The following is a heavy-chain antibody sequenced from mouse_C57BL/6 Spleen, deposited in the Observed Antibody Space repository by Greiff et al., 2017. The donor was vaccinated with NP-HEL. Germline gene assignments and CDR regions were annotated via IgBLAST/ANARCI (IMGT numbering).Heavy chain of an antibody. Sequence: VKLEESGPGLVAPSQSLSITCTVSGFSLTSYGVHWVRQPPGKGLEWLVVIWSDGSTTYNSALKSRLSISKDNSKSQVFLKMNSLQTDDTAMYYCARHGELGMGVFDYWGQGTTLTVSS. CDR2: IWSDGST. CDR1: GFSLTSYG. D-gene: IGHD4-1*01. CDR3: ARHGELGMGVFDY. V-gene: IGHV2-6-1*01. J-gene: IGHJ2*01.